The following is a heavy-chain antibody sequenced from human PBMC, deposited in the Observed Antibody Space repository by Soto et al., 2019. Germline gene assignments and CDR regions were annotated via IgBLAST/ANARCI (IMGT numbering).Heavy chain of an antibody. V-gene: IGHV3-21*01. Sequence: GGSLRLSCTVSGFPFNNYGINWVRQAPGKGLEWVSSVSKSDYTYYSDSVQGRFTISRDNAKNSVSLQMNTLRVEDTAVYYCAREDSIIIPAVSDFWGRGTLVPVSS. D-gene: IGHD2-2*01. CDR2: VSKSDYT. CDR3: AREDSIIIPAVSDF. CDR1: GFPFNNYG. J-gene: IGHJ4*02.